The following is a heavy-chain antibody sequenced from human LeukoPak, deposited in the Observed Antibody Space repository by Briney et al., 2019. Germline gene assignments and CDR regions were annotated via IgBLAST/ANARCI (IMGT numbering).Heavy chain of an antibody. CDR3: GRLFDS. CDR1: GGAIISENFY. J-gene: IGHJ4*02. V-gene: IGHV4-39*01. CDR2: INYSGTT. Sequence: SETLSLTCTVSGGAIISENFYWGWVRQPPGKGLEWVGSINYSGTTYYNPSLRSRLSISVDTSRTQFFLRLNSVTAADTAVYYCGRLFDSWGQGILVTVSS.